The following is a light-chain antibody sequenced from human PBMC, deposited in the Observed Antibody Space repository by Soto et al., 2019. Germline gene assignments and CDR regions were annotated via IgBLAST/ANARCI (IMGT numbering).Light chain of an antibody. CDR3: SSYTGSSTVGV. CDR1: RSDVGFYNY. J-gene: IGLJ1*01. Sequence: QSALTQPASVSGSPGQSITISCTGTRSDVGFYNYVSWYQQHPGKVPKLLIYDVTNRPSGVSNRFSGSKSGNTASLTISGLQAEDEAVYFCSSYTGSSTVGVFGTGTKLTVL. CDR2: DVT. V-gene: IGLV2-14*03.